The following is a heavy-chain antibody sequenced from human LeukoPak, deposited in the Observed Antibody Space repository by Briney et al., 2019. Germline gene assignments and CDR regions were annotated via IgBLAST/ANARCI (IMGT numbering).Heavy chain of an antibody. CDR2: IYHNGGA. D-gene: IGHD2-2*01. J-gene: IGHJ5*02. Sequence: PSETLSLTCAVSGYSINNGYQWAWIRQSPGRGLEWLGSIYHNGGAHYNPSLRSRVVISVDTSNNQFSLRLSSVTVADTAVYYCARDPRWLTPDCTSTSCYENYFDPWGRGTLVTVSS. CDR1: GYSINNGYQ. V-gene: IGHV4-38-2*02. CDR3: ARDPRWLTPDCTSTSCYENYFDP.